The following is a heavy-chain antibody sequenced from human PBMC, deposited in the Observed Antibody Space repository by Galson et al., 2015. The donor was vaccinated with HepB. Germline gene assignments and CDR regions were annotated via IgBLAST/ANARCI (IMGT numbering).Heavy chain of an antibody. J-gene: IGHJ3*02. D-gene: IGHD6-19*01. CDR2: TYYRSEWYN. V-gene: IGHV6-1*01. Sequence: CAISGDSVSSNSAAWNWIRQSPSRGLEWLGRTYYRSEWYNDYAVSVKSRITINPDTSKNQFSLQLNSVTPEDTAVYYCAREGGWNPTWPDHDAFDIWGQGRMFTVSS. CDR1: GDSVSSNSAA. CDR3: AREGGWNPTWPDHDAFDI.